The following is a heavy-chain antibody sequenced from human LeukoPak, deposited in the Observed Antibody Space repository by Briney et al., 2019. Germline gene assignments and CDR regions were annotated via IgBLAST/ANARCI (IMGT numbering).Heavy chain of an antibody. Sequence: PSETLSLTCAVYGGSFSGYYWSWIRQPPGKGLEWIGEINHSGSTNYNPSLKSRVTISVDTSKNQFSLKLSSVTAADTAVYYCARRRSSDYVWGSYRSYDNWFDPWGQGTLVTVSS. CDR3: ARRRSSDYVWGSYRSYDNWFDP. CDR2: INHSGST. D-gene: IGHD3-16*02. V-gene: IGHV4-34*01. J-gene: IGHJ5*02. CDR1: GGSFSGYY.